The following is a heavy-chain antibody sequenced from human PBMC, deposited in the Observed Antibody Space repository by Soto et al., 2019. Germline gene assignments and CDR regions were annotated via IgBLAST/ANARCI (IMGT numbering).Heavy chain of an antibody. Sequence: GASVKVSCKASGGTFSSYAISWVRQAPGQGLEWMGGIIPIFGTANYAQKFQGRVTITADESTSTAYMELSSLRSEDTAVDYCASTSDYISPHYFDNGGQETLVTAPS. CDR1: GGTFSSYA. D-gene: IGHD4-17*01. CDR2: IIPIFGTA. CDR3: ASTSDYISPHYFDN. V-gene: IGHV1-69*13. J-gene: IGHJ4*02.